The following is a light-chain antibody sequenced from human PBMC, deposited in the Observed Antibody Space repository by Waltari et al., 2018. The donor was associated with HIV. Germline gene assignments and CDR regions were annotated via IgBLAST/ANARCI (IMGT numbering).Light chain of an antibody. CDR2: EVT. V-gene: IGLV2-18*02. CDR3: SSYSATNTVV. CDR1: NSDIGGYDR. Sequence: QSALTQPPSVSGSPGQSVTISCAGTNSDIGGYDRVSWYQQPPGTAPKLLIYEVTNRPSGVPGRFSASNSGTTASLTISGLQAGDEGDYYCSSYSATNTVVFGGGTKLTVL. J-gene: IGLJ2*01.